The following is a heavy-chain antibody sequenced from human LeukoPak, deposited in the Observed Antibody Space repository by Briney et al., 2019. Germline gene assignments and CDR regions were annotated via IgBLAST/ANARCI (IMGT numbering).Heavy chain of an antibody. D-gene: IGHD2-2*01. CDR1: GFTFSGYG. Sequence: PGRSLRLSCAASGFTFSGYGMHWVRQAPGKGLEWVAVIWYDGTNIYYADSVKGRFTVSRDNSKNTLYLQMNSLRAEDTAVYYCARDAGGTDQLSNWFDPWGQGTLVTVSS. CDR3: ARDAGGTDQLSNWFDP. V-gene: IGHV3-33*01. CDR2: IWYDGTNI. J-gene: IGHJ5*02.